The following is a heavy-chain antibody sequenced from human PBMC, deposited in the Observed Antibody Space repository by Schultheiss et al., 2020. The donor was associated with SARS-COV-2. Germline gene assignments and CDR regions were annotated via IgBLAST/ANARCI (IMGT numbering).Heavy chain of an antibody. CDR1: GGSFSGYY. Sequence: SETLSLTCAVYGGSFSGYYWSWIRQPPGQGLEWIGSIYYSGSTNYNPSLKSRVTISVDTSKNQFSLKLSSVTAADTAVYYCARHCSSTSCYYYYMDVWGKGTTVTVSS. V-gene: IGHV4-34*01. D-gene: IGHD2-2*01. J-gene: IGHJ6*03. CDR2: IYYSGST. CDR3: ARHCSSTSCYYYYMDV.